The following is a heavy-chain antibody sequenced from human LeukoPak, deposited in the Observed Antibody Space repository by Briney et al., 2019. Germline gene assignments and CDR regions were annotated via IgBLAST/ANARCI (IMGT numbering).Heavy chain of an antibody. D-gene: IGHD5-12*01. CDR1: GGSFSGYS. CDR2: INHSGST. V-gene: IGHV4-34*01. J-gene: IGHJ4*02. Sequence: SETLSLTCAVYGGSFSGYSWSWIRQPPGKGLEWIGKINHSGSTNYNPSLKSRVTISIDTSKSQFSLNLTSVTAADTSMYYCARDSAWLVYSDYWGQGTLVTVSS. CDR3: ARDSAWLVYSDY.